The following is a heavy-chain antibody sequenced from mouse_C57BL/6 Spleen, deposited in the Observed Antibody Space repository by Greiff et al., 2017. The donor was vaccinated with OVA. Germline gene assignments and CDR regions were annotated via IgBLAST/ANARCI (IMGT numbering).Heavy chain of an antibody. CDR3: ARGTYGSNWYFDV. D-gene: IGHD1-1*01. V-gene: IGHV1-76*01. J-gene: IGHJ1*03. CDR2: IYPGSGNT. CDR1: GYTFTDYY. Sequence: VQLQQSGAELVRPGASVKLSCKASGYTFTDYYINWVKQRPGQGLEWIARIYPGSGNTYYNEKFKGKATLTAEKSSSTAYMQLSSLTSEDSAVYFFARGTYGSNWYFDVWGTGTTVTVSS.